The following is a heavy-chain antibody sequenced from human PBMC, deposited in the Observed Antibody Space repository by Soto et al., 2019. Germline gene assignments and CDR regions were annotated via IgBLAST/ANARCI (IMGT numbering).Heavy chain of an antibody. CDR1: GGSINSYY. Sequence: SETLSLTCSVTGGSINSYYWSWVRQSAGKGLEWIGRVFTTGTTDYNPSLKGRVTISVDTSKNQFSLSLRSVTAADTAIYYCARSPIYSYDSGGPPGVLALDIWGQGTMVTVSS. D-gene: IGHD3-22*01. CDR3: ARSPIYSYDSGGPPGVLALDI. CDR2: VFTTGTT. V-gene: IGHV4-4*07. J-gene: IGHJ3*02.